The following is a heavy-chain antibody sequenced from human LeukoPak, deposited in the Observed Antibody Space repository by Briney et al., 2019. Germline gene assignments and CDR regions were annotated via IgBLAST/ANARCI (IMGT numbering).Heavy chain of an antibody. J-gene: IGHJ6*02. CDR1: GGSLRGYY. Sequence: SETLSLTCAVSGGSLRGYYWSWIRQPPGKGLEWIGEINHSGNTKYNPPLKSRVTISVDTSRNQFSLKLSSVTAADTTVYYCARGNKGHYYDSSGYYQDYYYYYGMDVWGQGTTVTVSS. CDR3: ARGNKGHYYDSSGYYQDYYYYYGMDV. D-gene: IGHD3-22*01. CDR2: INHSGNT. V-gene: IGHV4-34*01.